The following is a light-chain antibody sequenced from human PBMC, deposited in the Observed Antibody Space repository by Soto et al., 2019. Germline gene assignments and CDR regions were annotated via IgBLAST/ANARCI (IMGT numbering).Light chain of an antibody. CDR3: QQYGSSGT. CDR2: DAS. CDR1: QSVSTH. Sequence: EIVMTQSPATLSVSPGERATLSCRASQSVSTHLAWYQQKPGQAPRLLIWDASTRTTGIPDRFSGSGSGTDFTLTISRLEPEDFAVYYCQQYGSSGTFGQGTKVE. V-gene: IGKV3-20*01. J-gene: IGKJ4*01.